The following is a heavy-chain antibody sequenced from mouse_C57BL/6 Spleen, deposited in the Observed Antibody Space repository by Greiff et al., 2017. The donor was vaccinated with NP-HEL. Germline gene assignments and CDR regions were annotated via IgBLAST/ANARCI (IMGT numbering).Heavy chain of an antibody. J-gene: IGHJ1*03. V-gene: IGHV1-54*01. CDR3: AREGWEWYFDV. D-gene: IGHD3-3*01. Sequence: VKLQESGAELVRPGTSVKVSCKASGYAFTNYLIEWVKQRPGQGLEWIGVINPGSGGTNYNEKFKGKATLTADKSSSTAYMQLSSLTSEDSAVYFCAREGWEWYFDVWGTGTTVTVSS. CDR2: INPGSGGT. CDR1: GYAFTNYL.